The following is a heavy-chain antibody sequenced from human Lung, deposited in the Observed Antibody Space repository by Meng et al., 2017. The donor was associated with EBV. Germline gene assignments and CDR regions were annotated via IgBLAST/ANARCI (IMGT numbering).Heavy chain of an antibody. CDR3: ARGGNFDP. Sequence: QVRLGQSGSELKEPGASGKVSCKASGYTFSTYTINWVRQAHGRGLEWMGWISTNTGTPTYTQGFTGRFVFSLDTSVSTAYLQISSLKAEDTAVYYCARGGNFDPWGQGTLVTVSS. D-gene: IGHD2/OR15-2a*01. CDR2: ISTNTGTP. V-gene: IGHV7-4-1*02. CDR1: GYTFSTYT. J-gene: IGHJ5*02.